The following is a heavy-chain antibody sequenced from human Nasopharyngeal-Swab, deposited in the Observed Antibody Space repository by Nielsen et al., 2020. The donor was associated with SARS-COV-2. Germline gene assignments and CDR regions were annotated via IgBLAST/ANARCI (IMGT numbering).Heavy chain of an antibody. D-gene: IGHD4-23*01. CDR1: GFAFDDFA. V-gene: IGHV3-23*01. CDR3: AKDNGGNFGY. J-gene: IGHJ4*02. CDR2: ISGSGGST. Sequence: GESLKISCAASGFAFDDFAMSWVRQAPGKGLEWVSAISGSGGSTYYADSVKGRFTISRDNSKNTLYLQMNSLRAEDTAVYYCAKDNGGNFGYWGQGTLVTVSS.